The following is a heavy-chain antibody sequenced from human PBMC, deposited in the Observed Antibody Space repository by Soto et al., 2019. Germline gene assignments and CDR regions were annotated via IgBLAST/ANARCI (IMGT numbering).Heavy chain of an antibody. J-gene: IGHJ6*02. CDR1: GASINSSNW. CDR2: IYHSGST. V-gene: IGHV4-4*02. D-gene: IGHD3-10*01. Sequence: QVQLQESGPGLVKPSGTLSLTCAVSGASINSSNWWSWVRQPPGKGLEWIGEIYHSGSTNYNPSLMSRLTISVDRSKNQLSLKLRSVTAEDTAVYYCTRDMIYGSERSSYYYAMDVWGRGTTVTVSS. CDR3: TRDMIYGSERSSYYYAMDV.